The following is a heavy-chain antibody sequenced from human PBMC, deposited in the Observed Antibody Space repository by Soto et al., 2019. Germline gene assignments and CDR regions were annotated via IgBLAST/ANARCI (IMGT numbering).Heavy chain of an antibody. CDR2: IKHRGRT. V-gene: IGHV4-34*01. CDR3: ASITGVFGFDY. D-gene: IGHD2-8*01. Sequence: SETLSLTCAVYGGSFSGYFWSRFRHPPKKGQEWNGEIKHRGRTNYNPSLKSRVTISVDTSKNQFSLKLSSVASADTAVYYCASITGVFGFDYWGQGTLVTVSS. CDR1: GGSFSGYF. J-gene: IGHJ4*02.